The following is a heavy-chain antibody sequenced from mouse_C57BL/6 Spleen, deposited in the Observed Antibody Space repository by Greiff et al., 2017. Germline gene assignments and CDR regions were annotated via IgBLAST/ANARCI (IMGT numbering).Heavy chain of an antibody. V-gene: IGHV1-22*01. CDR1: GYTFTDYN. CDR2: INPNNGGT. D-gene: IGHD2-3*01. Sequence: VQLQQSGPELVKPGASVKMSCKASGYTFTDYNMHWVKQSHGKSLEWIGDINPNNGGTSYNQKFKGKATLTVNKSSSTAYMELRSLTSEDSAVYYCARLDDGYYSSWFAYWGQGTLVTVSA. J-gene: IGHJ3*01. CDR3: ARLDDGYYSSWFAY.